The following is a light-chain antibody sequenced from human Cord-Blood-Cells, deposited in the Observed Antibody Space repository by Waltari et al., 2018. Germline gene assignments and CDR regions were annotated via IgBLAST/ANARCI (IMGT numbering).Light chain of an antibody. CDR2: GKN. CDR3: NSRDSSGNHWV. CDR1: SLRSYY. J-gene: IGLJ3*02. Sequence: SSELTQDPAVSVALGQTVRITSQGDSLRSYYASWYQQKRGQAPVLVIYGKNNRPSGIPDRFPGSSSGNTASLTITGAQAEDEADYYCNSRDSSGNHWVFGGGTKLTVL. V-gene: IGLV3-19*01.